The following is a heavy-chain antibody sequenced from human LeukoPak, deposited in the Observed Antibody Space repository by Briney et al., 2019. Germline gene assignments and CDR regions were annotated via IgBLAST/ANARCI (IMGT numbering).Heavy chain of an antibody. CDR2: ISWNSGSM. J-gene: IGHJ3*02. CDR3: AKDREQWELPDDAFDI. D-gene: IGHD1-26*01. Sequence: GGSLRLSCAASGFTFDDYAMHWVGQAPGKGLEWVSGISWNSGSMDYADSGKGRFTISRDNSKNTLYLQMHSLRAEDTAVYYCAKDREQWELPDDAFDIWGQGTMVTVSS. CDR1: GFTFDDYA. V-gene: IGHV3-9*01.